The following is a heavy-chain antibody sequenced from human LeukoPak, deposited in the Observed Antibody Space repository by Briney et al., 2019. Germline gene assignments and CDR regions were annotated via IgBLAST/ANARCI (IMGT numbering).Heavy chain of an antibody. CDR3: ARGLYYYGSGSYYKE. CDR1: GESFSGYY. J-gene: IGHJ4*02. CDR2: INHSGST. Sequence: TSETLSLTCAVYGESFSGYYWSWIRQPPRKRLEWIGEINHSGSTNYNPSLKSRVTISVDTSKNQFSLKLSSVTAADTAVYYCARGLYYYGSGSYYKEWGQGTLVTVSS. V-gene: IGHV4-34*01. D-gene: IGHD3-10*01.